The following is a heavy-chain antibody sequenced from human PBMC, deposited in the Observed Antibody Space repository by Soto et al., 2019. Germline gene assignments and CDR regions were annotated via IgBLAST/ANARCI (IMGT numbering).Heavy chain of an antibody. CDR1: GYTFTSYY. D-gene: IGHD2-21*02. J-gene: IGHJ5*02. CDR2: LHPTSGGT. CDR3: ARDTRSDSNWFDP. V-gene: IGHV1-46*03. Sequence: QVQLVQSGAEVKNPGASVKISCKASGYTFTSYYMHWVRQAPAQGLEWMGILHPTSGGTAYAQKFHGRLTVTRDTSTSTLYMELSGLTSADTAVYYCARDTRSDSNWFDPWGQGTQVTVSS.